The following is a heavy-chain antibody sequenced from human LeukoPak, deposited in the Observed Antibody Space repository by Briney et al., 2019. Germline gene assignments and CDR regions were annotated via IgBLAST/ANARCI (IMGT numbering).Heavy chain of an antibody. CDR1: GGSFSGYY. CDR2: INHSGST. Sequence: SETLSLTCAVYGGSFSGYYWSWIRQPPGKGLEWIGEINHSGSTNHNPSLKSRVTISVDTSKNQFSLKLSSGTAADTAVYYWAKYPVGGSSRYRTYFDSWGQGPLVPAPS. D-gene: IGHD3-16*02. V-gene: IGHV4-34*01. J-gene: IGHJ4*02. CDR3: AKYPVGGSSRYRTYFDS.